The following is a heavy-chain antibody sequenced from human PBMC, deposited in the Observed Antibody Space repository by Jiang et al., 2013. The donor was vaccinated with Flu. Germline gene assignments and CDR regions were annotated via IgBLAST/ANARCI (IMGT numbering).Heavy chain of an antibody. Sequence: YGAEVKKPGASVKVSCKASGYNFSSYGITWVRQAPGQGLECMGWISAYNGKTRYGQRVQGRVTMTTDTSTSTAYMELRSLRSDDTAVYYCARDAVKEWESTGGLFDSWGRGNPGHRRPQ. D-gene: IGHD1-26*01. CDR2: ISAYNGKT. CDR3: ARDAVKEWESTGGLFDS. J-gene: IGHJ4*02. V-gene: IGHV1-18*01. CDR1: GYNFSSYG.